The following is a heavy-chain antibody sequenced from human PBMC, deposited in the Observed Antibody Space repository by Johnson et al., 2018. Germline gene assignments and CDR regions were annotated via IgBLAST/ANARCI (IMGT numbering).Heavy chain of an antibody. CDR3: AKNGPLRFLEWPPSDYYYMDV. CDR2: ISGSGGST. Sequence: VQLVESGGGLVQPGGSLRLSCAASGFTFSSYAMSWVRQAPGKGLEWVSAISGSGGSTYYADSVKGRFTISRDNSKNTLYLQMNSLRAEDTAVYYCAKNGPLRFLEWPPSDYYYMDVWGKGTTVTVSS. J-gene: IGHJ6*03. CDR1: GFTFSSYA. V-gene: IGHV3-23*04. D-gene: IGHD3-3*01.